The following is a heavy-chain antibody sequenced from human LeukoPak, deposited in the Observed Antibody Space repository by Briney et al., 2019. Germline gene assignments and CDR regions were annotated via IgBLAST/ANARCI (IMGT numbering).Heavy chain of an antibody. J-gene: IGHJ4*02. CDR2: IKQDGSEK. CDR1: GFSFSSYW. D-gene: IGHD6-19*01. CDR3: AKDLELDGYSSHY. Sequence: GGSLRLSCAASGFSFSSYWMSWVRQAPGKGLEWVANIKQDGSEKYYVDSVKGRFTISRDNAKNSLYLQMNSLRAEDTAVYYCAKDLELDGYSSHYWGQGTLVTVSS. V-gene: IGHV3-7*01.